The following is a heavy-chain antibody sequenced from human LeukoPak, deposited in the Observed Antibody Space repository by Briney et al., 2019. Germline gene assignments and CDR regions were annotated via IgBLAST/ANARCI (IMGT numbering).Heavy chain of an antibody. CDR2: IYTSGST. J-gene: IGHJ4*02. Sequence: SETLSLTCTVSGGSISSYYWSWIRQPAGKGLEWIGRIYTSGSTNYNPSLKSRVTMSVDTSKNRFSLKLSSVTAADTAVYYCARDRHYYDSSGYYAGFDYWGQGTLVTVSS. V-gene: IGHV4-4*07. CDR1: GGSISSYY. D-gene: IGHD3-22*01. CDR3: ARDRHYYDSSGYYAGFDY.